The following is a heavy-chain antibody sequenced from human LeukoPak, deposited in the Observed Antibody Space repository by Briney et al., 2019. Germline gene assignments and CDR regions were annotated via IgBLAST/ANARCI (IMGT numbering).Heavy chain of an antibody. CDR1: GYTFTSYA. V-gene: IGHV1-3*01. CDR3: ASSVGYFDWLGPDAFDI. Sequence: ASVKVSCKASGYTFTSYAMHWVRQAPGQRLEWMGWINAGNGNTKYSQKFQGRVTITRDTSASTAYMELSSLRSEDTAVYYCASSVGYFDWLGPDAFDIWGQGTMVTVSS. J-gene: IGHJ3*02. CDR2: INAGNGNT. D-gene: IGHD3-9*01.